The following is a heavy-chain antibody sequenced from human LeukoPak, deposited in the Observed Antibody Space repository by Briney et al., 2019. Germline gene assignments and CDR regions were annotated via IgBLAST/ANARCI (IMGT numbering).Heavy chain of an antibody. CDR3: ARDQGLLVVAGRFGY. CDR1: GFTFSSYD. Sequence: GGSLRLSCAASGFTFSSYDMHWVRQATGKGLEWVSAIGTAGDTYYPGSVKGRFTISRDNAKNSLYLQMNSLRAEDTAVYYCARDQGLLVVAGRFGYWGQGTLVTVSS. D-gene: IGHD6-19*01. CDR2: IGTAGDT. V-gene: IGHV3-13*04. J-gene: IGHJ4*02.